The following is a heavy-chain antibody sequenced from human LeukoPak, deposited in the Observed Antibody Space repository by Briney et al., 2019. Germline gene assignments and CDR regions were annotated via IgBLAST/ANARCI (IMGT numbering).Heavy chain of an antibody. CDR2: INAGNGNT. Sequence: ASVKVSCKASGYTFTSYAMHWVRQAPGQRLEWMGWINAGNGNTKYSQKFQGRVTITRDTSASTAYMELSSLRSEDTAVYYCASPSRVRGDLYYYGMDVWGQGTTVTVSS. V-gene: IGHV1-3*01. D-gene: IGHD3-10*01. CDR1: GYTFTSYA. CDR3: ASPSRVRGDLYYYGMDV. J-gene: IGHJ6*02.